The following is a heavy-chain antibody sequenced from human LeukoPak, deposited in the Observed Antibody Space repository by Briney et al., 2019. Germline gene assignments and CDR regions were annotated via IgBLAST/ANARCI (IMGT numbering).Heavy chain of an antibody. Sequence: GASVRVSCKASGYTFTGYYMHWVRQAPGQGLEWMGWINPNSGGTNYAQKFQGRVTMTRDTSISTAYMELSRLRSDDTAVYYCARVVWLRSYFDYWGQGTLVTVSS. J-gene: IGHJ4*02. V-gene: IGHV1-2*02. CDR2: INPNSGGT. CDR3: ARVVWLRSYFDY. D-gene: IGHD5-12*01. CDR1: GYTFTGYY.